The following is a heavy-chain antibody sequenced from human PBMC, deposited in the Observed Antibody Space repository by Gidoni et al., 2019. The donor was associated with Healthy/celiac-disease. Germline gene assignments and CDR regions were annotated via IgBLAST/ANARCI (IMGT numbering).Heavy chain of an antibody. CDR3: AKDKYSSGWYRFGDY. V-gene: IGHV3-23*01. Sequence: EVHLLASGGGLVQPGGSLRLSCAAAAFPPSRYAMGWVRQAPGKGLEWVSAISGSGGSTYYADSVKGRFTISRDNSKNTLYLQMNSLRAEDTAVYYWAKDKYSSGWYRFGDYWGQGTLVTVSS. CDR1: AFPPSRYA. CDR2: ISGSGGST. J-gene: IGHJ4*02. D-gene: IGHD6-19*01.